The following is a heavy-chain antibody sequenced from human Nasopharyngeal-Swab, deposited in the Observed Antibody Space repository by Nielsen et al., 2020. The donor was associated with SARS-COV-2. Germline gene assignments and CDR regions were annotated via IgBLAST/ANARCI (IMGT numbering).Heavy chain of an antibody. CDR2: ISGSGGST. CDR1: GFTFSSYA. V-gene: IGHV3-23*01. D-gene: IGHD3-22*01. Sequence: LSLTRAASGFTFSSYAMSWVRQAPGKGLEWVSAISGSGGSTYYADSVKGRFTISRDNSKNTLYLQMNSLRAEDTAVYYCAILDSSGYRPLTGWGQGTLVTVSS. J-gene: IGHJ4*02. CDR3: AILDSSGYRPLTG.